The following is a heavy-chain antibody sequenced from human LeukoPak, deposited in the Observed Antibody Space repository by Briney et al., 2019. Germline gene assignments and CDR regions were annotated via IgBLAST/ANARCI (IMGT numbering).Heavy chain of an antibody. Sequence: AGGSLRLSCAASGFTFSSYAIHWVRQAPGKGREGVAVISYDGSNKYYADSVKGRFTISRDNSKNTLYLQMNSLRAEDTAVYYCAREDRGYDTAFDYWGQGTLVTVSS. D-gene: IGHD5-12*01. J-gene: IGHJ4*02. CDR1: GFTFSSYA. CDR3: AREDRGYDTAFDY. CDR2: ISYDGSNK. V-gene: IGHV3-30*04.